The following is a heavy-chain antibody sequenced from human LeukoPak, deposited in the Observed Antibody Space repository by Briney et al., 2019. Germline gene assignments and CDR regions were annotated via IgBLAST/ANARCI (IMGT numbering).Heavy chain of an antibody. J-gene: IGHJ4*02. CDR3: ARDRYGGYIDY. CDR2: IYTSGST. D-gene: IGHD1-26*01. Sequence: SETLSLTCTVSGGSISSGSYYWSWIRQPAGKGLEWIGRIYTSGSTNYNPSLKSRVTISVDTSKNQFSLKLSSVTAADTAVYYCARDRYGGYIDYWGQGTLVTVSS. V-gene: IGHV4-61*02. CDR1: GGSISSGSYY.